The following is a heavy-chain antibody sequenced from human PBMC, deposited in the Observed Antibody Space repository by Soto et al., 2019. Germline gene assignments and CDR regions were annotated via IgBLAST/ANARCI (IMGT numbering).Heavy chain of an antibody. Sequence: ASVKVSCKASGGTFSSYAISWVRQAPGQGLEWMGGIIPIFGTANYAQKFQGRVTITADESTSTAYMELSSLRSEDTAVYYCARGVLRYFDWSANYYYFDYWGQGTLVTVSS. D-gene: IGHD3-9*01. J-gene: IGHJ4*02. CDR2: IIPIFGTA. CDR1: GGTFSSYA. CDR3: ARGVLRYFDWSANYYYFDY. V-gene: IGHV1-69*13.